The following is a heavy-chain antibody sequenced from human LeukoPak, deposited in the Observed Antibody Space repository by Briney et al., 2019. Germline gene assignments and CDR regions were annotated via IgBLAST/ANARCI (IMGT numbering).Heavy chain of an antibody. D-gene: IGHD3-3*01. Sequence: GGSLRLSCAASGFTFSSYAMSWVRQAPGKGLEWVSAISGSAGSTYYADSVKGRFTISRDNSKNTLYLQMNSLRAEDTAVYYCAKNSVVTIFGVVTNDAFDIWGQGTMVTVSS. V-gene: IGHV3-23*01. CDR3: AKNSVVTIFGVVTNDAFDI. CDR2: ISGSAGST. CDR1: GFTFSSYA. J-gene: IGHJ3*02.